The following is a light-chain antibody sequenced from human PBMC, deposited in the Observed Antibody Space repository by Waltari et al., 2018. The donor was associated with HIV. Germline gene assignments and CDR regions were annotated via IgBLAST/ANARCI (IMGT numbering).Light chain of an antibody. J-gene: IGLJ2*01. CDR1: SSNHGRHA. Sequence: QPVLTQPPSAPGTPGQRVLISCPGSSSNHGRHAVSWYQHLPGATPTLLIFGNNQRASGVPDRFSGSKSATSASLAISGLRSVDEADYSCAAWDDSLDGPVFGGGTKLTVL. CDR2: GNN. CDR3: AAWDDSLDGPV. V-gene: IGLV1-44*01.